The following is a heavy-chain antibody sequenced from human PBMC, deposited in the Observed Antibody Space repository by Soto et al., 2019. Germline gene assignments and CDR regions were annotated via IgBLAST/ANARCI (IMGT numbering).Heavy chain of an antibody. CDR3: ARGVPITPGTFDY. CDR2: IYSGGST. Sequence: EVQVVESGGGLIQPGGSLRLSCAASGFTVSSTYMSWVRQAQGKGLEWISIIYSGGSTFYADSVKGRFTISRDNSKNTLYLQMNSLRAEDTAVYYFARGVPITPGTFDYRGQGTLVTVSS. J-gene: IGHJ4*02. CDR1: GFTVSSTY. V-gene: IGHV3-53*01. D-gene: IGHD5-12*01.